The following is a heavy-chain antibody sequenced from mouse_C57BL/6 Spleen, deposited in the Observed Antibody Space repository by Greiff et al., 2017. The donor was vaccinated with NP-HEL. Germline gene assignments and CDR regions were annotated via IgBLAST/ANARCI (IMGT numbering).Heavy chain of an antibody. CDR3: ARHGGLILPYAMDY. CDR1: GFSLTSYG. Sequence: QVQLKESGPGLVAPSQSLSITCTVSGFSLTSYGVHWVRQPPGKGLEWLVVIWSDGSTTYNSALKSRLSISKDNSKSQVFLKMNSLQTDDTAMYYCARHGGLILPYAMDYWGQGTSVTVSS. V-gene: IGHV2-6-1*01. CDR2: IWSDGST. J-gene: IGHJ4*01. D-gene: IGHD2-2*01.